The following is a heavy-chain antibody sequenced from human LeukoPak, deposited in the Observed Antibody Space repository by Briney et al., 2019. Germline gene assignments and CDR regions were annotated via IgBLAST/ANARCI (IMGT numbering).Heavy chain of an antibody. J-gene: IGHJ3*02. CDR1: GYTFTSYG. D-gene: IGHD3-22*01. Sequence: GASVTVSCKASGYTFTSYGISWVRQAPGQGREWMGWIIAYNGNTNYAQKLQGRVTMTTDTSTSTAYMELRSLRSDDTAVYYCARGPNYYESSGYTGGDIWGQGTMVTVCS. V-gene: IGHV1-18*01. CDR3: ARGPNYYESSGYTGGDI. CDR2: IIAYNGNT.